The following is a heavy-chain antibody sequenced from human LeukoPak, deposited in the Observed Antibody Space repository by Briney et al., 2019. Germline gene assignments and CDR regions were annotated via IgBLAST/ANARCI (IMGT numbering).Heavy chain of an antibody. CDR3: ARDQTGSLDY. D-gene: IGHD1-26*01. Sequence: PGGSLRLSRAVSGFTFRNTWMAWVRQPPGKGLEWVANINQDGSTKHYVDSVKGRFTISRDNAKNSLYLQMNSLRAEDTAIYYCARDQTGSLDYWGQGTLVTVSS. CDR2: INQDGSTK. J-gene: IGHJ4*02. CDR1: GFTFRNTW. V-gene: IGHV3-7*01.